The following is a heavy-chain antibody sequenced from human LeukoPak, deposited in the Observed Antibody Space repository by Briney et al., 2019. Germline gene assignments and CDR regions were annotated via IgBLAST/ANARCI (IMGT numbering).Heavy chain of an antibody. V-gene: IGHV3-49*04. D-gene: IGHD2-2*02. Sequence: GGSLRLSCAASGFTFSSYAMSRVRQAPGKGLEWVGLIRSKAYGGTTEYAASVKGRLTISRDDSKSIAYLQMNSLKTEDTAVYYCTRDRGGYCSSTSCYKDYWGQGTLVTVSS. J-gene: IGHJ4*02. CDR2: IRSKAYGGTT. CDR1: GFTFSSYA. CDR3: TRDRGGYCSSTSCYKDY.